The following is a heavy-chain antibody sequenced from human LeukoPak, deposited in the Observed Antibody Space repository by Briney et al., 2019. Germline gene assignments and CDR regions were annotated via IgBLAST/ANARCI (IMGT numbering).Heavy chain of an antibody. CDR2: INQDERTK. J-gene: IGHJ4*02. Sequence: PGGSLRLSCAASGFTFTSDWMAWVRQAPGQGLEFVANINQDERTKNYVDSAKGRFTISRDNAKSSLYLQMNSLRVEDTAVYYCARLGDSGYYADFWGQGTLVTVSS. D-gene: IGHD3-22*01. V-gene: IGHV3-7*01. CDR3: ARLGDSGYYADF. CDR1: GFTFTSDW.